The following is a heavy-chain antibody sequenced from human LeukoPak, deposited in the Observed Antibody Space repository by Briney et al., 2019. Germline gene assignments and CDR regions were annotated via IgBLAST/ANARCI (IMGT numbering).Heavy chain of an antibody. D-gene: IGHD2-15*01. CDR2: IRSKTVGGTT. CDR1: GFTFSNAW. V-gene: IGHV3-15*01. Sequence: GGSLRLSCAASGFTFSNAWMSWVRQAPGKGLEWVGRIRSKTVGGTTEYAAPVKGRFIISRDDSKNTLYLQINSLKTEDTAVYYCTPELEAADTFNIWGQGTMVTFSS. CDR3: TPELEAADTFNI. J-gene: IGHJ3*02.